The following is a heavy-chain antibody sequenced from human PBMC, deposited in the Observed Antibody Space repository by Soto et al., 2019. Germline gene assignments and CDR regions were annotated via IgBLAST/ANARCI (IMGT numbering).Heavy chain of an antibody. J-gene: IGHJ6*03. Sequence: PGGSLRLSCAASGFTFDDYGMSWVRQAPGKGLEWVSGINWNGGSTGYADSVKGRFTISRDNAKNSLYLQMNSLKTEDTAVYYCTRSLSGYDYDYYYMDVWGKGTTVTVSS. CDR2: INWNGGST. V-gene: IGHV3-20*04. CDR3: TRSLSGYDYDYYYMDV. D-gene: IGHD5-12*01. CDR1: GFTFDDYG.